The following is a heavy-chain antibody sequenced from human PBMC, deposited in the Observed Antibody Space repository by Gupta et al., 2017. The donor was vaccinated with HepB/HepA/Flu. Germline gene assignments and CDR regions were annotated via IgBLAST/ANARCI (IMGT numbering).Heavy chain of an antibody. V-gene: IGHV4-39*01. CDR2: IYYSGCT. D-gene: IGHD3-22*01. Sequence: QLQLQESGPGLVKPSETLSLTCTVSGGSISSSSYYWGWIRQPPGKGLEWIGSIYYSGCTYYNPSLKSRVTISVDTSKNQFSLKLSSVTAADTAVYYCWGYYDSSGYPYYSNDYWGQGTLVTVSS. CDR3: WGYYDSSGYPYYSNDY. CDR1: GGSISSSSYY. J-gene: IGHJ4*02.